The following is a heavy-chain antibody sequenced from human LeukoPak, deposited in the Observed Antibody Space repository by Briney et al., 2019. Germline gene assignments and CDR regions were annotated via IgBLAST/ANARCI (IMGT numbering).Heavy chain of an antibody. CDR3: ARARMRWLQPGTFFN. D-gene: IGHD5-24*01. CDR2: ISYDGSNK. Sequence: GGSLRLSCAASGFTFSSYAMSWVRQAPGKGLEWVAVISYDGSNKYYADSVKGRFTISRDNSKNTLFLQMNSLRAEDTAVYYCARARMRWLQPGTFFNWGQGTLVTVSS. J-gene: IGHJ4*02. V-gene: IGHV3-30*04. CDR1: GFTFSSYA.